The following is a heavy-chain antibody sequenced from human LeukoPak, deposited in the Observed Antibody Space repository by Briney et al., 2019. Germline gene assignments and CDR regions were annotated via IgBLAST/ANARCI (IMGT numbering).Heavy chain of an antibody. CDR3: ARVWYSSGLNWFDP. Sequence: PGGSPRLSCAASGFTVSSNYMSWVRQAPGEGLEWVSVIYSGGSTYYADSVKGRFTISRDNSKNTLYLQMNSLRAEDTAVYYCARVWYSSGLNWFDPWGQGTLVTVSS. CDR1: GFTVSSNY. V-gene: IGHV3-53*01. CDR2: IYSGGST. D-gene: IGHD6-19*01. J-gene: IGHJ5*02.